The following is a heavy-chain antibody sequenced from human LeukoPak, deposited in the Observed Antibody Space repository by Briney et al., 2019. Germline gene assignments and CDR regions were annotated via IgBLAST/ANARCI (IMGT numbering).Heavy chain of an antibody. CDR2: FNPAGGRT. CDR3: ARDLVVRGVITLALDY. CDR1: ANTFTDFY. D-gene: IGHD3-10*01. Sequence: ASVKVSCKASANTFTDFYMHWVRQAPGQGLEWMGIFNPAGGRTSYAQKFQGRVTITRDTSTNTLYMELSSLRSEDTAVYYCARDLVVRGVITLALDYWGQGTLVTVSS. J-gene: IGHJ4*02. V-gene: IGHV1-46*01.